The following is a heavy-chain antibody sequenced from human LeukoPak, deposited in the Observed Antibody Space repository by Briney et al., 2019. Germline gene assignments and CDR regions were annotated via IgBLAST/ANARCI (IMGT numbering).Heavy chain of an antibody. D-gene: IGHD4-23*01. Sequence: SETLSLTCTVSGGSISGYYWSWIRQPPGKGLEWIGYVYYSGYTKYNSSLKSRITISVDTSKNQFSPRLSAATAADTALYYCARYPYGGNSPFDYWGQGTLVTVSS. CDR2: VYYSGYT. J-gene: IGHJ4*02. CDR1: GGSISGYY. CDR3: ARYPYGGNSPFDY. V-gene: IGHV4-59*08.